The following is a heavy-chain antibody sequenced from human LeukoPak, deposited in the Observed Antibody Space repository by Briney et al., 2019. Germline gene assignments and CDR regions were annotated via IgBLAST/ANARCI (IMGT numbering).Heavy chain of an antibody. D-gene: IGHD4-23*01. CDR3: ATDLAGNSEEDGY. J-gene: IGHJ4*02. CDR1: GGTFSKYS. V-gene: IGHV1-69*13. CDR2: ITPLFGTA. Sequence: SVKVSCKASGGTFSKYSISWVRQRPGQGLEWMGGITPLFGTANYAQKFQGRVTITADESASTAYMELSSLRSEDTAVYYCATDLAGNSEEDGYWGQGTLVTVSS.